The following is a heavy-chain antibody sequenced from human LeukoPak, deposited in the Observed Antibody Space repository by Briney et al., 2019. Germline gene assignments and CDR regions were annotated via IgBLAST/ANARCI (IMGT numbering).Heavy chain of an antibody. D-gene: IGHD5-12*01. J-gene: IGHJ4*02. CDR1: GFSLSSYG. Sequence: GGSLSLSCAAYGFSLSSYGMSWVRQTPGKGLEWVSVISGIGGNTYYADSVKGRFTISRDNSKNTLFLQMNSLRAEDTPVYYCGKDGLSSGYDYRSYWGQGTLVTVSS. CDR2: ISGIGGNT. V-gene: IGHV3-23*01. CDR3: GKDGLSSGYDYRSY.